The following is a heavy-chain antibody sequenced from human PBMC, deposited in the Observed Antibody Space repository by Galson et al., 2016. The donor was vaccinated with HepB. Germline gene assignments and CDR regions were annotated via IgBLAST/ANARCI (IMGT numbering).Heavy chain of an antibody. Sequence: SETLSLTCAVYGGSFRAYYWTWIRQPPGKGLEWIGEINHSGSTNYNPSLKSRVTISVNTSKNQFSLKVSSVTAADTAVYYCTGGRVPIVGATRCDSWGQGTLVTVSS. J-gene: IGHJ4*02. D-gene: IGHD1-26*01. CDR1: GGSFRAYY. V-gene: IGHV4-34*01. CDR3: TGGRVPIVGATRCDS. CDR2: INHSGST.